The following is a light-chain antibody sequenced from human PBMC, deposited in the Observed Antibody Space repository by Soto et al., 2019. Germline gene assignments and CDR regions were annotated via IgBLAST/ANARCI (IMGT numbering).Light chain of an antibody. CDR1: QSVGTY. CDR2: GAS. CDR3: QQRSNWPLT. Sequence: EIVLTQSPGTLSLSPGGRTTLSCRASQSVGTYLAWYQQKPGQAPRLLIYGASTRATGIPDRFSGSGSGTDFTLTISSLEPADFAVYYCQQRSNWPLTFGGGTKVDIK. J-gene: IGKJ4*01. V-gene: IGKV3-11*01.